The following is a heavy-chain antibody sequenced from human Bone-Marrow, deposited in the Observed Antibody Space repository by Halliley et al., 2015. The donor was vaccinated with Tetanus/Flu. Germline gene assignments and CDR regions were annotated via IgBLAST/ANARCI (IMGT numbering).Heavy chain of an antibody. CDR2: IHDRGTP. V-gene: IGHV4-34*01. CDR3: ASLGEGGSYPFDS. D-gene: IGHD1-26*01. Sequence: LGEIHDRGTPNYPPSLKGRVTISLARSRSQLSRRLNSVTAADTAVYYCASLGEGGSYPFDSWGQGTLVTVSS. J-gene: IGHJ4*02.